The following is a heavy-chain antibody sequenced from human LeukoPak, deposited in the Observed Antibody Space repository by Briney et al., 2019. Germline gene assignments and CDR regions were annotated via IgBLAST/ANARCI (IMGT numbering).Heavy chain of an antibody. CDR2: IIPIFGTA. CDR1: GGTFSSYA. V-gene: IGHV1-69*05. CDR3: ASTSLSSYDSSGYYSHDAFDI. D-gene: IGHD3-22*01. Sequence: SVKVSCKASGGTFSSYAISWVRQAPGQGLEWMGGIIPIFGTANYAQKFQGRVTITTDESTSTAYMELSNLRSEDTAVYYCASTSLSSYDSSGYYSHDAFDIWGQGTMVTASS. J-gene: IGHJ3*02.